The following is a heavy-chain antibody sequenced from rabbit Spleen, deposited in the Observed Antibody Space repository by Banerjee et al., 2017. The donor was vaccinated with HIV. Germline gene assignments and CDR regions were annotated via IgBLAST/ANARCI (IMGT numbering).Heavy chain of an antibody. J-gene: IGHJ4*01. CDR2: LYTDVLTT. CDR1: GFDFTSSFY. D-gene: IGHD1-1*01. CDR3: VRDGGTNSKFNL. Sequence: QEQLVESGGGLVQPEGSLTLTCKAAGFDFTSSFYMCWVRQAPGKGLEWIGCLYTDVLTTWYASWVNGRFTISKASSTTVTLQMTSLTAADTATYFCVRDGGTNSKFNLWGQGTLVTVS. V-gene: IGHV1S45*01.